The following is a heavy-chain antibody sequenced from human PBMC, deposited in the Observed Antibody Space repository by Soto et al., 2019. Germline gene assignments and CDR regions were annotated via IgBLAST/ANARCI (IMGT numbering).Heavy chain of an antibody. CDR2: INPNSGGT. Sequence: GASVKVSCKASGYTFTGYYMHWVRQAPGQGLEWMGWINPNSGGTNYAQKFQGWVTMTRDTSISTAYMELSRLRSDDTAVYYCARDVSLRGYDILTGYYNYYYYYGMDVWGQGTTVTVSS. CDR3: ARDVSLRGYDILTGYYNYYYYYGMDV. J-gene: IGHJ6*02. CDR1: GYTFTGYY. V-gene: IGHV1-2*04. D-gene: IGHD3-9*01.